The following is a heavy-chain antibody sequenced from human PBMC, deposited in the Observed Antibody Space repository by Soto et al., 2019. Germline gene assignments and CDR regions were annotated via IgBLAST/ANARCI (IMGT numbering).Heavy chain of an antibody. CDR1: GFIFSGYA. CDR2: LRGSGDNT. V-gene: IGHV3-23*01. CDR3: AKDRDFWTGSGIDD. Sequence: EVQLLESGGGLIQPGGSLRLSCAASGFIFSGYAMSWVRQAPGKGLEWVSTLRGSGDNTYYADSLKGRFTISRDTSKNTLYLQMNSLRAEETAIYFCAKDRDFWTGSGIDDWGQGALVTVSA. D-gene: IGHD3-3*01. J-gene: IGHJ4*02.